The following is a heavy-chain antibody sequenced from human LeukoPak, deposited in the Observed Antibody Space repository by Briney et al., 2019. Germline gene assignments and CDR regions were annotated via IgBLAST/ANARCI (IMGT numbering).Heavy chain of an antibody. J-gene: IGHJ4*02. V-gene: IGHV4-31*03. CDR3: ARSAGSTVIVVDPFDY. Sequence: SQTLSLTCTVSGGSISSGGYYWSWIRQHPGKGLEWIGYIYYSGSTYYNPSLKSRVTISVDTSKNQFSLKLSSVTAADTAVYYCARSAGSTVIVVDPFDYWGQGTLVTVSS. CDR1: GGSISSGGYY. CDR2: IYYSGST. D-gene: IGHD3-22*01.